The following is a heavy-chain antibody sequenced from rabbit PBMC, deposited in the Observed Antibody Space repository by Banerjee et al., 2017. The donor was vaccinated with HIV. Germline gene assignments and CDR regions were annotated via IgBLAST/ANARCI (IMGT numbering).Heavy chain of an antibody. CDR2: IYTGSGSA. CDR3: AREESDGGGHLKL. CDR1: GFDFSSYG. V-gene: IGHV1S45*01. Sequence: QEQLVESGGGLVQPGGSLKLSCKASGFDFSSYGVSWVRQAPGKGLEWIACIYTGSGSALYVSWAKGRFTISKTSSTTVTLQMTSLTAADTATYFCAREESDGGGHLKLWGQGPWSPS. J-gene: IGHJ3*01. D-gene: IGHD2-1*01.